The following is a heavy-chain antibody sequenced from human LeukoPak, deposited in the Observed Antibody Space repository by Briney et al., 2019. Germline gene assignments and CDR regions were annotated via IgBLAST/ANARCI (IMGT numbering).Heavy chain of an antibody. Sequence: GGSLRLSCAGSGFTFGSYGMNWFRQTPGKGLEWEAMNGSDGSRSFYADSVKGRFTISRDNSKNTMSVQMDDLRAEDTAVYYCTRYNNDLFYYWGQGTLVTVSS. J-gene: IGHJ4*02. CDR1: GFTFGSYG. CDR3: TRYNNDLFYY. V-gene: IGHV3-33*01. D-gene: IGHD1-14*01. CDR2: NGSDGSRS.